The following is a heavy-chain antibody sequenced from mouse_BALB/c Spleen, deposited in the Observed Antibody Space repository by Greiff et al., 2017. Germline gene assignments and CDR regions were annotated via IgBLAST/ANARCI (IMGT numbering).Heavy chain of an antibody. CDR3: ARSGDGNYDYAMDY. CDR1: GYTFTDYW. Sequence: VQLQQSGAELVMPGASVKMSCKASGYTFTDYWMHWVKQRPGQGLEWIGAIDTSDSYTSYNQKFKGKATLTVDESSSTAYMQLSSLTSEDSAVYYCARSGDGNYDYAMDYWGQGTSVTVSS. CDR2: IDTSDSYT. V-gene: IGHV1-69*01. J-gene: IGHJ4*01. D-gene: IGHD2-1*01.